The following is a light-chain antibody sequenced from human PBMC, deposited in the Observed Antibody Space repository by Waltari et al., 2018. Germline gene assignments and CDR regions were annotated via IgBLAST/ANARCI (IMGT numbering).Light chain of an antibody. CDR3: TSYTSSSTWV. V-gene: IGLV2-14*03. CDR2: GVA. CDR1: SSDVGAYIH. Sequence: SALTQPASVSGFPGKSITISCTGASSDVGAYIHVSWYQQHPGKAPKLMIYGVANRPSGVSNRFSGSKSGNTASLTISGLQAEDEADYYCTSYTSSSTWVFGGGTKLTVL. J-gene: IGLJ3*02.